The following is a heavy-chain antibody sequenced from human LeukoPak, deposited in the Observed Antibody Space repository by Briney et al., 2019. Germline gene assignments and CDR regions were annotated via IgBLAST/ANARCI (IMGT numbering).Heavy chain of an antibody. D-gene: IGHD3-10*01. Sequence: KDGESLKISCKGSGYSLTSYWIGWVRQMPGKGLEWMGIIYPGNSGTKYSPSFQGQVTISVDRSINTAYLQWSSLKASDTAMYYCARQRGYYGSGGYIDYWGQGTLVTVSS. CDR1: GYSLTSYW. V-gene: IGHV5-51*01. CDR3: ARQRGYYGSGGYIDY. CDR2: IYPGNSGT. J-gene: IGHJ4*02.